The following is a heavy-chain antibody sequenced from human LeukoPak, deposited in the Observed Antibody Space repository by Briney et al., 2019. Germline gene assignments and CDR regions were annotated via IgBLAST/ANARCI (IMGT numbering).Heavy chain of an antibody. CDR1: GYTFTSYD. CDR3: AREGIALGVLGFDY. V-gene: IGHV1-46*01. D-gene: IGHD6-19*01. CDR2: INPSDGTT. Sequence: ASVKVSCKASGYTFTSYDINWVRQATGQGLEWMGIINPSDGTTKNAQKFQGRVTMTRDMSTSTVYMELSSLRSEDTAVYYCAREGIALGVLGFDYWGQGILVIVSS. J-gene: IGHJ4*02.